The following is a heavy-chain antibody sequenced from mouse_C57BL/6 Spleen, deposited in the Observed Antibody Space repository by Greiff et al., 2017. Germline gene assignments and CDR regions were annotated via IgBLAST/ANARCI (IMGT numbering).Heavy chain of an antibody. Sequence: QVQLQQSGPELVKPGASVKISCKASGYAFSSSWMNWVKQRPGKGLEWIGRIYPGDGDTNYNGKFKGKDTLTADKSSSTAYMQLSSLTSEDSAVYFCASCDYAPFAYWGQGTLVTVSA. CDR3: ASCDYAPFAY. CDR2: IYPGDGDT. V-gene: IGHV1-82*01. CDR1: GYAFSSSW. J-gene: IGHJ3*01. D-gene: IGHD2-13*01.